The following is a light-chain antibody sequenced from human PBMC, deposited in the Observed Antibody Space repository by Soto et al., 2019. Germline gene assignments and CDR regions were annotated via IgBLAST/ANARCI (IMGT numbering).Light chain of an antibody. CDR1: SSNIGARYE. J-gene: IGLJ2*01. CDR3: QSYDSSLSGVV. CDR2: EDI. V-gene: IGLV1-40*01. Sequence: QSVLTQPPSVSGAPGQTVTISCTGSSSNIGARYEVHWYQQLPGTAPKLLIYEDIKRPSGIPDRFSGSKSGASASLAITGLLSEDEAEYYCQSYDSSLSGVVFGGGTKFTVL.